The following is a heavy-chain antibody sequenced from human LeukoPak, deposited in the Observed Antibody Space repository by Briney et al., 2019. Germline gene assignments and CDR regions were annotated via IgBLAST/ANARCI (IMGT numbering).Heavy chain of an antibody. CDR2: ISTASTYI. D-gene: IGHD6-13*01. V-gene: IGHV3-21*04. CDR1: GFTFSSYS. J-gene: IGHJ6*03. Sequence: GGSLRLSCAASGFTFSSYSMNWVRQAPGKGLEWVSSISTASTYIYYADSLKGRFTISRDNAKNSLYLQMNSLRAEDTAVYYCAKGQRGQQLVLYYYYYMDVWGKGTTVTVSS. CDR3: AKGQRGQQLVLYYYYYMDV.